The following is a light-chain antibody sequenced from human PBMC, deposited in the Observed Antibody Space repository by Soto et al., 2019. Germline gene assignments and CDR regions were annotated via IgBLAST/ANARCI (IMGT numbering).Light chain of an antibody. CDR2: EVR. Sequence: QSLLSASACVSVSPGHSITISCTATRSDVGGYNSVSWYRQHTGKAPKLMIYEVRIRTSEVSNPFSGSKSGNTASLTISGLQTEDEADYYCSSYTNRITFEDVVGTGTKVTV. V-gene: IGLV2-14*01. J-gene: IGLJ1*01. CDR1: RSDVGGYNS. CDR3: SSYTNRITFEDV.